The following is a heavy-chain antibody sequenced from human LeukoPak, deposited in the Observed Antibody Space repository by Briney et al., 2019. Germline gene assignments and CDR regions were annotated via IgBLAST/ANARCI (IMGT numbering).Heavy chain of an antibody. CDR3: ASLYCSSTSCYLFH. V-gene: IGHV4-39*07. Sequence: PSETLSLTCSVSGGSISSDSYYWGWIRQPPGKGLEWIGSIYYSGSTYYNPSLKSRVNISVDTSKNQFSLKLSSVTAADTALYYCASLYCSSTSCYLFHWGQGTLVTVSS. J-gene: IGHJ4*02. D-gene: IGHD2-2*01. CDR2: IYYSGST. CDR1: GGSISSDSYY.